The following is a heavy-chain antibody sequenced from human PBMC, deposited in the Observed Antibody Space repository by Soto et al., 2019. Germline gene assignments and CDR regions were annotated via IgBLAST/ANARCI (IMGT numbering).Heavy chain of an antibody. CDR3: AGVSSRARRWFDH. Sequence: PXGSLRLSCAASGFTFSSYEMNWVRQAPGKGLEWVSYISSSGSTIYYADSVKGRFTISRDNAKNSLYLQMNSLRAEDTAVYYCAGVSSRARRWFDHWGQGTLVTVSS. J-gene: IGHJ5*02. D-gene: IGHD6-13*01. CDR1: GFTFSSYE. V-gene: IGHV3-48*03. CDR2: ISSSGSTI.